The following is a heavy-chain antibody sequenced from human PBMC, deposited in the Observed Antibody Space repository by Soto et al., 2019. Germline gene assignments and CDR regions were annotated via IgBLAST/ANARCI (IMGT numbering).Heavy chain of an antibody. V-gene: IGHV1-18*01. CDR2: ISAYNGNT. CDR1: GYTFTSYG. CDR3: ARRGGDYYYDSSGYYAQDAFDI. D-gene: IGHD3-22*01. Sequence: ASVKVSCKASGYTFTSYGISWVRQAPGQGLEWMGWISAYNGNTNYAQKLQGRVTTTTDTSTSTAYMELRSLRSDDTAVYYCARRGGDYYYDSSGYYAQDAFDIWGQGTMVTVSS. J-gene: IGHJ3*02.